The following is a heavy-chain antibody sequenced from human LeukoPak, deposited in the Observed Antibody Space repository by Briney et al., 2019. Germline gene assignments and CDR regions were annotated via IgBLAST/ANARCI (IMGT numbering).Heavy chain of an antibody. V-gene: IGHV3-9*01. Sequence: PGGSLRLSCAASGFTFDDYAMHLARQAPWKGLEWVSGISWNSGSIGYADSVKGRFTISRDNAKNSLYLQMNSLRAEDTALYYCAKDSSYGEFYYFDYWGQGTLVTVSS. CDR3: AKDSSYGEFYYFDY. D-gene: IGHD5-18*01. CDR1: GFTFDDYA. CDR2: ISWNSGSI. J-gene: IGHJ4*02.